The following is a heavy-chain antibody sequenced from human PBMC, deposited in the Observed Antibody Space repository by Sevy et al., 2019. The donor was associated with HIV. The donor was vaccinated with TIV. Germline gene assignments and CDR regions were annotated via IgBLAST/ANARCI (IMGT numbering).Heavy chain of an antibody. Sequence: GGSLRLSCVVSGFDIRSNYMSWVRQAPGKGLEWVSHIYAGGTAYYEYSVKGGFTSSRDDSKNTLSLQMRSLRVEDSAVYYCASEYCSRGSCFFDYWGQGIQVTVSS. V-gene: IGHV3-53*01. J-gene: IGHJ4*02. CDR2: IYAGGTA. CDR3: ASEYCSRGSCFFDY. CDR1: GFDIRSNY. D-gene: IGHD2-15*01.